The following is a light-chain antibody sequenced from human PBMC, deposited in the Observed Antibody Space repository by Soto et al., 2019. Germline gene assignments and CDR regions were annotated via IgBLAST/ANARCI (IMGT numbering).Light chain of an antibody. Sequence: EIVLTQSPGTLSLSPGERATLSCRASQSLSSSYLAWYQQKPDQSPRLLIYGASSRATGIPDRFSGSGSGTDFTLTLSSLEPEDFAVYYCQQYGTSPYTFGQGTKLEIK. V-gene: IGKV3-20*01. CDR2: GAS. J-gene: IGKJ2*01. CDR3: QQYGTSPYT. CDR1: QSLSSSY.